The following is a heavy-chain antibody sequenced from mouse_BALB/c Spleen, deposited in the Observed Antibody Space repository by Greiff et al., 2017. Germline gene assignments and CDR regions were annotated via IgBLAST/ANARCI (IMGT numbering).Heavy chain of an antibody. V-gene: IGHV3-2*02. Sequence: VQLVESGPGLVKPSQSLSLTCTVTGYSITSDYAWNWIRQFPGNKLEWMGYISYSGSTSYNPSLKSRISITRDTSKNQFFLQLNSVTTEDTATYYCARHDYYGSSSYAMDYWGQGTSVTVSS. CDR3: ARHDYYGSSSYAMDY. CDR2: ISYSGST. CDR1: GYSITSDYA. J-gene: IGHJ4*01. D-gene: IGHD1-1*01.